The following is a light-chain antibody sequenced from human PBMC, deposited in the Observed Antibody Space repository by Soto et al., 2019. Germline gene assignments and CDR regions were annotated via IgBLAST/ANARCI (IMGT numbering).Light chain of an antibody. CDR1: QSISSY. V-gene: IGKV1-39*01. CDR3: QQHNSFSIT. Sequence: DIQMTQSPSSLSASVGDRVTITCRASQSISSYLNWYQQKPGKAPKLLIYAASSLQSGVPSRFSGSGSGTDFTLTISSLQPEDFATYYCQQHNSFSITFGQGTKVDIK. J-gene: IGKJ1*01. CDR2: AAS.